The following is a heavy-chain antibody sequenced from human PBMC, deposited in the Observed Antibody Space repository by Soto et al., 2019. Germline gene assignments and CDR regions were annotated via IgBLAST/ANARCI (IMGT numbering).Heavy chain of an antibody. CDR1: GFTFSSYW. Sequence: GGSLRLSCAASGFTFSSYWMCWVRQAPGKGLEWVANIKQDGSEKYYVDSVKGRFTISRDNAKNSLYLQMNSLRADDTAVYYCAREDRGDSLYYYYYYGMDVWGQGTTSTVSS. CDR2: IKQDGSEK. J-gene: IGHJ6*02. V-gene: IGHV3-7*01. CDR3: AREDRGDSLYYYYYYGMDV. D-gene: IGHD6-13*01.